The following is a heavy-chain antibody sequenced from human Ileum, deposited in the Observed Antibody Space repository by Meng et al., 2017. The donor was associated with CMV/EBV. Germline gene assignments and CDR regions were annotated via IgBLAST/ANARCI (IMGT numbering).Heavy chain of an antibody. CDR1: GFTVSSNY. J-gene: IGHJ4*02. Sequence: GESLKISCAASGFTVSSNYMSWVRQAPGKGLEWISYIGVSETITSYADSVRGRFTISRDNAKNSLYLQMNSLRVEDTAVYYCARDQVGIIDLDYWGQGALVTVSS. D-gene: IGHD2-21*01. CDR3: ARDQVGIIDLDY. CDR2: IGVSETIT. V-gene: IGHV3-48*01.